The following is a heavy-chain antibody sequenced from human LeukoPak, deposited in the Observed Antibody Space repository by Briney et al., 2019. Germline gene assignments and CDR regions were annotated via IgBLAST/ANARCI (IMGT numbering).Heavy chain of an antibody. CDR1: VFTFSIYS. V-gene: IGHV3-23*01. CDR3: AKDPLDYYDSSGYHDAFDI. D-gene: IGHD3-22*01. J-gene: IGHJ3*02. Sequence: GGSLRLSCAASVFTFSIYSMDWVRQAPGKGLEWVSAISGSGGSTYYADSVKGRFTISRDNSKNTLYLQMNSLRAEDTAVYYCAKDPLDYYDSSGYHDAFDIWGQGTMVTVSS. CDR2: ISGSGGST.